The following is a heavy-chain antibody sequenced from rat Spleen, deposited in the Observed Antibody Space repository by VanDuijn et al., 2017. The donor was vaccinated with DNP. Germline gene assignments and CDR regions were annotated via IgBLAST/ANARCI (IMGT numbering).Heavy chain of an antibody. CDR3: ARHPVVPLYFDY. Sequence: EVQLVESGGGLVQPGRSLKLSCAASGFTFSNYDMAWVRQAPTKGLEWVASISPSGGSTYYRDSVKGRFTVSRDNAKSSLYLQMDSLRSEDTATYYCARHPVVPLYFDYWGQGVMVTVSS. J-gene: IGHJ2*01. D-gene: IGHD1-1*01. V-gene: IGHV5-25*01. CDR2: ISPSGGST. CDR1: GFTFSNYD.